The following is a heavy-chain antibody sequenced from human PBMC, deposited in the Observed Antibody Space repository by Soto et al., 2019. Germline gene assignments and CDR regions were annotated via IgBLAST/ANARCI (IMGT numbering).Heavy chain of an antibody. CDR1: GGSISSSSYY. CDR2: IYYIGST. J-gene: IGHJ5*02. D-gene: IGHD6-13*01. Sequence: SETLSISCTVSGGSISSSSYYWGWIRQSPVRVLEWIASIYYIGSTYYNPSLKSRVTISVDTSKNQFSLKLSSVTAADTAVYYCARRIAAVGNYYDPWGQGRRVNVSS. CDR3: ARRIAAVGNYYDP. V-gene: IGHV4-39*01.